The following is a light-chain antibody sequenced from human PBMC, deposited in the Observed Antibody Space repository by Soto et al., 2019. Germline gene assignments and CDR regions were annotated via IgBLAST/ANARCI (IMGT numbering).Light chain of an antibody. V-gene: IGKV1-12*01. J-gene: IGKJ5*01. CDR2: AAS. Sequence: IRMPQPPPSVPASVGHGVSFTCRASQGISTYLGWYQQKPGKAPKLLIYAASSLQTGVPSRFSGSGSGTDFTLTISSLQPEDFGTYYCQQAISFPITFGQGTRLEI. CDR3: QQAISFPIT. CDR1: QGISTY.